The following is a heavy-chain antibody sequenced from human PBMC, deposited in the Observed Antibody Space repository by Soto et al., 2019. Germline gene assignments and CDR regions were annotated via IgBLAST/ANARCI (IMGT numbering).Heavy chain of an antibody. J-gene: IGHJ4*02. V-gene: IGHV4-59*01. CDR1: GGSISSYY. D-gene: IGHD3-10*01. CDR3: AGSLWFGELLVAN. Sequence: SETLSLTCTVSGGSISSYYWSWIRQPPGKGLEWIGYIYYSGSTNYNPSLKSRVTISVDTSKNQFSLKLSSVTAADTAVYYCAGSLWFGELLVANLGQGTLVTVSS. CDR2: IYYSGST.